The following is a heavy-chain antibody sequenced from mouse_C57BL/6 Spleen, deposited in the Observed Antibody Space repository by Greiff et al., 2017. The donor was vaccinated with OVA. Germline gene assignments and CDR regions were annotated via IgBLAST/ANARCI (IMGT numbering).Heavy chain of an antibody. V-gene: IGHV5-6*01. CDR1: GFTFSSYG. CDR3: ARQDDYAWFAY. CDR2: ISSGGSYT. Sequence: EVNVVESGGDLVKPGGSLKLSCAASGFTFSSYGMSWVRQTPDKRLEWVATISSGGSYTYSPDSVKGRFTFSRDKAKNTLYLKMSSLKSEDTARYYCARQDDYAWFAYWGQGTLVTVSA. D-gene: IGHD2-4*01. J-gene: IGHJ3*01.